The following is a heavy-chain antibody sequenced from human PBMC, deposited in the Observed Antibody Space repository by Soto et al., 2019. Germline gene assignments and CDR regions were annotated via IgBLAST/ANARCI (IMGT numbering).Heavy chain of an antibody. J-gene: IGHJ4*02. CDR2: IFYTGTT. CDR3: ARLVVVAPVANV. V-gene: IGHV4-39*02. CDR1: GGSISYNSYD. Sequence: SETLSLTCSVSGGSISYNSYDWGWIRQPPGKGLVWIGGIFYTGTTYYSPSLKDRVTMSMDTSKNSFSVNLTSVTAADTAVYFCARLVVVAPVANVWGQGTLVTVSS. D-gene: IGHD2-2*01.